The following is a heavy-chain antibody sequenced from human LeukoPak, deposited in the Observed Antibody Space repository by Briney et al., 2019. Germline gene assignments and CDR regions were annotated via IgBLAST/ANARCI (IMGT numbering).Heavy chain of an antibody. Sequence: SVKVSCKASGGTFSSYAISWVRQAPGQGLEWMGRIIPIFGIANYAQKFQGRVTITADKSTSTAYMELSSLRSEDTAVYYCARESTVTTSGDRAFDIRGQGTMVTVSS. CDR3: ARESTVTTSGDRAFDI. V-gene: IGHV1-69*04. CDR1: GGTFSSYA. D-gene: IGHD4-17*01. CDR2: IIPIFGIA. J-gene: IGHJ3*02.